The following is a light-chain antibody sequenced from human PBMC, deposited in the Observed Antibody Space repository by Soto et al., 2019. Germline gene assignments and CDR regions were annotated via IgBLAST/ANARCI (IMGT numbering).Light chain of an antibody. CDR1: SSNIGSGT. CDR3: AAWDDSLNVWV. Sequence: QSVLTQPPSASGSPGQRVSISCAGSSSNIGSGTVNWYQQVPGTAPKLLIYSNNQRPSGVPDRFAGSKSVTSASVAISGLQSGDEADYYCAAWDDSLNVWVFGGGTKLTVL. J-gene: IGLJ3*02. V-gene: IGLV1-44*01. CDR2: SNN.